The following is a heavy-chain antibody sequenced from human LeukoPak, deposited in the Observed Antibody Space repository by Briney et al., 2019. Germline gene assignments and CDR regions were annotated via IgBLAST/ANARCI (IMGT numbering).Heavy chain of an antibody. V-gene: IGHV3-7*05. J-gene: IGHJ6*02. Sequence: GGSLRLSCAASGFTFRNYLVTWVGQAPGKGLESVATIKQDGSERYYVDSMKGRLTISRDTARNSLFLQLNSLGAGDTAVYYCTRASTQIITGTGSLYYYHGMDVWGQGTTVTVSS. D-gene: IGHD1-7*01. CDR3: TRASTQIITGTGSLYYYHGMDV. CDR1: GFTFRNYL. CDR2: IKQDGSER.